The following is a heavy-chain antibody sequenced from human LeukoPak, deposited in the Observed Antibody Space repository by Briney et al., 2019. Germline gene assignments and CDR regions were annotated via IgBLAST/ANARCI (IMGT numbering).Heavy chain of an antibody. CDR3: ARDCSSTSCYTFGFDY. V-gene: IGHV4-38-2*02. CDR1: GYSISSGYY. J-gene: IGHJ4*02. Sequence: SETLSRTCTVSGYSISSGYYWGWIRQPPGKGLEWIGSIYHSGSTYYNPSLKSRVTISVDTSKNQFSLKLSSVTAADTAVYYCARDCSSTSCYTFGFDYWGQGALVTVSS. CDR2: IYHSGST. D-gene: IGHD2-2*02.